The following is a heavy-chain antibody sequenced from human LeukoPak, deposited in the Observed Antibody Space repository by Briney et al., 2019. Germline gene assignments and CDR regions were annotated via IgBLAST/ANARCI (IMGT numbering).Heavy chain of an antibody. CDR2: FDPEDGET. J-gene: IGHJ3*02. CDR3: ATDRGYHDAFDI. D-gene: IGHD3-22*01. Sequence: ASVKVSCEVSGYTLTELSMHWVRQAPGKGLEWMGGFDPEDGETIYAQKFQGRVTMTEDTSTDTAYMELSSLRSEDTAVYYCATDRGYHDAFDIWGQGTMVTVSS. V-gene: IGHV1-24*01. CDR1: GYTLTELS.